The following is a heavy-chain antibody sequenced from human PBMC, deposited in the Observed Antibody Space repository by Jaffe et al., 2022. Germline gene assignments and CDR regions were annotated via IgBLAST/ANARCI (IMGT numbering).Heavy chain of an antibody. V-gene: IGHV3-53*02. J-gene: IGHJ3*01. CDR2: IYTNGNT. Sequence: EQLVETGGGLIQPGGSLRLSCAASGFTVSSNYMSWVRQAPGKGLEWVSFIYTNGNTYYVDSVRGRFTISRDNFENTLFLQMNNLRTGDTAVYYCARGPLSCRGDCHANSLDVWGQGTMVTVSS. CDR3: ARGPLSCRGDCHANSLDV. D-gene: IGHD2-21*01. CDR1: GFTVSSNY.